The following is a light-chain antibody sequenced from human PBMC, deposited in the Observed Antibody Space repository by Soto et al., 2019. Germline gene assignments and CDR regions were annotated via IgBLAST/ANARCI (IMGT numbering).Light chain of an antibody. CDR3: ASYTAASTMV. V-gene: IGLV2-14*03. J-gene: IGLJ2*01. CDR2: DVN. Sequence: QSVLTQPVSVSGSLGQSITISCTGTRSDIGSRNSVSWYQHHPGKAPKLMIYDVNIRPSGVSHRFSGSKSGNAASLTISGLQAEDEADYSCASYTAASTMVFGGGTKVTVL. CDR1: RSDIGSRNS.